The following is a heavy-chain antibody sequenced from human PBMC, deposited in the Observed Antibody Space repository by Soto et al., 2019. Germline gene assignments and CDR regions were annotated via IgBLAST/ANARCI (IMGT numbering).Heavy chain of an antibody. J-gene: IGHJ4*02. Sequence: PXETLSLTCTVSGGSISGYHWSWIRQPPGKGLEWIGYIYYSGSTNYNPSLKSRVTISVDTSKNQFSLKLGSVTAADTAVYYCARGNPAIYSWGQGTLVT. V-gene: IGHV4-59*01. CDR2: IYYSGST. D-gene: IGHD5-18*01. CDR3: ARGNPAIYS. CDR1: GGSISGYH.